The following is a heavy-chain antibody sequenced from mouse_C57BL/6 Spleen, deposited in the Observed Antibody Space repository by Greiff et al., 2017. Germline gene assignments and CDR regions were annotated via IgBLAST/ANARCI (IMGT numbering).Heavy chain of an antibody. V-gene: IGHV1-80*01. CDR1: GYAFSSYW. D-gene: IGHD1-1*01. Sequence: VQLQQSGAELVKPGASVKISCKASGYAFSSYWMNWVKQRPGKGLEWIGQIYPGDGDTNYNGKFKGKATLTADKSSSTAYMQLSSLTSEDSAVYFCAREGDLLLRLYYFDYWGQGTTLTVSS. CDR2: IYPGDGDT. J-gene: IGHJ2*01. CDR3: AREGDLLLRLYYFDY.